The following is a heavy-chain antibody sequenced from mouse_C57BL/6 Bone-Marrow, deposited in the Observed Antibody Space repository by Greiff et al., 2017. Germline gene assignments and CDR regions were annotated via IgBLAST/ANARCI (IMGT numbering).Heavy chain of an antibody. CDR1: GYTFTNYW. CDR2: IYPGGGYT. CDR3: ARLYGSSYGY. D-gene: IGHD1-1*01. J-gene: IGHJ2*01. V-gene: IGHV1-63*01. Sequence: VQLQQSGAELVRPGTSVKMSCKASGYTFTNYWIGWAKQRPGHGLEWIGDIYPGGGYTNYNEKFKGKATLTADKSSSTAYMQFSSLTSADSAIYYCARLYGSSYGYWGQGTTLTVSS.